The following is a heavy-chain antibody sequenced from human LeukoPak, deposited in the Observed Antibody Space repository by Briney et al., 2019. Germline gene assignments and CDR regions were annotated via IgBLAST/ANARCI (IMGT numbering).Heavy chain of an antibody. CDR1: GGSISSTNW. D-gene: IGHD4-17*01. CDR2: ISLSGLT. V-gene: IGHV4-4*02. J-gene: IGHJ4*02. Sequence: PSGTLSLTCGVSGGSISSTNWYSWVRQPPGQGLEWIGEISLSGLTNYNPSLKSRVTMSLDKSKNLLSLTLTSVTAADTAVYYCASSPGYGDYFDCWGQGTLVTVSS. CDR3: ASSPGYGDYFDC.